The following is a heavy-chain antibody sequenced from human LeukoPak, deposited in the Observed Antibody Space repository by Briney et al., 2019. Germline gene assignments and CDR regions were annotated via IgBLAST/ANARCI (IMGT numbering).Heavy chain of an antibody. Sequence: SETLSLTCAVYGGSFSGYYWSWIRQPPGKRLEWIGEINHSGSTNYNPSLKSRVTISVDTSKNQFSLKLSSVTAADTAVYYCASSYDANWFDPWGQGTLVTVSS. J-gene: IGHJ5*02. CDR3: ASSYDANWFDP. CDR2: INHSGST. CDR1: GGSFSGYY. D-gene: IGHD5-18*01. V-gene: IGHV4-34*01.